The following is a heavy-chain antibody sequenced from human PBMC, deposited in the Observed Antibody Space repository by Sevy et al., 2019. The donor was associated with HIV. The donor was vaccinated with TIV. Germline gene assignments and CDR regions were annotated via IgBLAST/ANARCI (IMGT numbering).Heavy chain of an antibody. CDR3: ATEAGRAEKRYYESRAYYST. CDR1: GYTFVGYY. Sequence: ASVKVSCKTSGYTFVGYYIHWVRQAPGQGLEWMGWINPASGGTDYAREFQGRVTMTRDTSLRTACMEVRWLKSDDTAVNYCATEAGRAEKRYYESRAYYSTWGQGTPVTVSS. J-gene: IGHJ4*02. V-gene: IGHV1-2*02. CDR2: INPASGGT. D-gene: IGHD3-22*01.